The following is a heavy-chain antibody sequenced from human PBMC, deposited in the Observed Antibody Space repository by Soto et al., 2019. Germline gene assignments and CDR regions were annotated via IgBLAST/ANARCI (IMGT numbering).Heavy chain of an antibody. V-gene: IGHV3-23*01. CDR2: ISGSGDST. Sequence: EVQLLESGGGLVQPGGSLRLSCAASGFTFSSYAMRWVRQAPGKGLEWVSAISGSGDSTYYADSVKGRFTTSRDNSKNTLSLPVTSLSAEDAAVYYCARRGSGCYSYYRGPGTLVTVSS. J-gene: IGHJ4*02. CDR3: ARRGSGCYSYY. D-gene: IGHD1-26*01. CDR1: GFTFSSYA.